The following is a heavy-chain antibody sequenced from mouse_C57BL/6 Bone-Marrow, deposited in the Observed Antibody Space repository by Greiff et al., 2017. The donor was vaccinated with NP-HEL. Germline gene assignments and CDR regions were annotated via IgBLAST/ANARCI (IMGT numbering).Heavy chain of an antibody. J-gene: IGHJ2*01. V-gene: IGHV1-15*01. D-gene: IGHD1-1*01. CDR3: TWYYGFYFDY. CDR2: IDPETGGT. Sequence: QVQLQQSGAELVRPGASVTLSCKASGYTFTDYEMHWVKQTPVHGLEWIGAIDPETGGTAYNQKFKGKAILTADKSSSTAYMELRGLTSEDSAVYYCTWYYGFYFDYWGQGTTLTVSS. CDR1: GYTFTDYE.